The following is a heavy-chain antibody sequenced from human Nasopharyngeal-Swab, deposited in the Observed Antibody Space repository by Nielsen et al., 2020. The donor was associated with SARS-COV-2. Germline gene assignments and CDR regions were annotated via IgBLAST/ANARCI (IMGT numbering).Heavy chain of an antibody. CDR3: ARLYCSSTSCPDY. J-gene: IGHJ4*02. CDR2: INHRGST. V-gene: IGHV4-34*01. Sequence: SETLSLTCAVYGGSFSGYYWSWIRQPPGKGLEWIGEINHRGSTNYNPSLKSRVTISLDTSKNQFSLKLSSVTAADTAVYYCARLYCSSTSCPDYWGQGTLGTVSS. D-gene: IGHD2-2*01. CDR1: GGSFSGYY.